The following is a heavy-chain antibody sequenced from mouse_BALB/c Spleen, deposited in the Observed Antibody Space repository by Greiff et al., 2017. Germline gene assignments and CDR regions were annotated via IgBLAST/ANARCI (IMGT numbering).Heavy chain of an antibody. V-gene: IGHV1-80*01. Sequence: QVQLKQSGAELVRPGSSVKISCKASGYAFSSYWMNWVKQRPGQGLEWIGQIYPGDGDTNYNGKFKGKATLTADKSSSTAYMELARLTSEDSAIYYCARPDSSGPFAYWGQGTLVTVSA. D-gene: IGHD3-2*01. CDR1: GYAFSSYW. J-gene: IGHJ3*01. CDR3: ARPDSSGPFAY. CDR2: IYPGDGDT.